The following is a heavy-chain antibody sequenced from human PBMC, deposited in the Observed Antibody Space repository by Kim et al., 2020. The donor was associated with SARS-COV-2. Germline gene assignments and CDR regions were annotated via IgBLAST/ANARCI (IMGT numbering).Heavy chain of an antibody. CDR3: AKDMEAAAGTSGMDV. Sequence: TWNGRFTITRDNSTNSLYLQMNSLRTEDTALYYCAKDMEAAAGTSGMDVWGQGTTVTVSS. V-gene: IGHV3-43*01. D-gene: IGHD6-13*01. J-gene: IGHJ6*02.